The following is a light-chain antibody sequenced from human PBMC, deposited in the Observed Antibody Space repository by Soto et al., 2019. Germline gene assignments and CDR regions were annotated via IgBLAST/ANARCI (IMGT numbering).Light chain of an antibody. CDR2: EVY. Sequence: QSALTQPPSASGSPAQSATISCTGTSSDIGGYNFVSWYQQHPGKAPKLIIYEVYKRPSGVPDRFSGSKSGNTASLTVSGLQAEDEADYYCSSHGGSNNPYAFGTGTKLTVL. V-gene: IGLV2-8*01. CDR1: SSDIGGYNF. J-gene: IGLJ1*01. CDR3: SSHGGSNNPYA.